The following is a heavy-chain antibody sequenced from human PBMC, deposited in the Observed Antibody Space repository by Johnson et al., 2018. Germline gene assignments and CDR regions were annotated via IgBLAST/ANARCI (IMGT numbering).Heavy chain of an antibody. D-gene: IGHD3-3*01. CDR1: GFTFGDYA. Sequence: VQLLESGGGLVQPGRSLRLSCTASGFTFGDYAMSWFRQAPGKGLEWVGFIRSKTFGGTTEYAASMKGRFTISRDDSGSIAYLQMNSLKPEDTAVYSCVRGYDFWSGYYMDVWGKGTTVTVSS. J-gene: IGHJ6*03. V-gene: IGHV3-49*03. CDR3: VRGYDFWSGYYMDV. CDR2: IRSKTFGGTT.